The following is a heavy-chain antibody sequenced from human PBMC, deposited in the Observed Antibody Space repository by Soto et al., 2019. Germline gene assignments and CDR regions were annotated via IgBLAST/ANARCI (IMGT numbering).Heavy chain of an antibody. Sequence: SETLSLTCIVSGGSISSYYWSWIRQPPGKGLEWIGYIYYSGSTNYNPSLKSRVTISVDTSKNQFSLKLSSVTAADTAVYYCAVMRYFDWLVLDYWGQGTLVTVSS. J-gene: IGHJ4*02. CDR2: IYYSGST. CDR1: GGSISSYY. D-gene: IGHD3-9*01. V-gene: IGHV4-59*01. CDR3: AVMRYFDWLVLDY.